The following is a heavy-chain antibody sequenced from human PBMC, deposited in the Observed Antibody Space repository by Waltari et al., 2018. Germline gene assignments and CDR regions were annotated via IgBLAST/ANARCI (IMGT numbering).Heavy chain of an antibody. J-gene: IGHJ4*02. V-gene: IGHV4-39*07. D-gene: IGHD6-19*01. CDR2: IYYSGST. CDR3: ARLYSSGWYSFYYFDY. Sequence: QLQLQESGPGLAKPSETLSLTCTVSGGSISSCRYYWGWIHQPPGKGLEWIGSIYYSGSTYYNPSLKSRVTISVDTSKNQFSLKLSSVTAADAAVYYCARLYSSGWYSFYYFDYWGQGTLVTVSS. CDR1: GGSISSCRYY.